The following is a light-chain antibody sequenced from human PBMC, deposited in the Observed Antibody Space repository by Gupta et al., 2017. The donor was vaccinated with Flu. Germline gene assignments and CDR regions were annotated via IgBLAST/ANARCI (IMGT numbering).Light chain of an antibody. CDR1: ETDVGRHDY. Sequence: SALTQPRSVSGSPGQSVTISCAGTETDVGRHDYVAWYQQHPGRAPRLLIHDVSRRPSGVPDRFSGSKSGNTASLTISGLQADDEADYYCCSFGARSSYLFGGGTQVIV. CDR2: DVS. CDR3: CSFGARSSYL. J-gene: IGLJ1*01. V-gene: IGLV2-11*01.